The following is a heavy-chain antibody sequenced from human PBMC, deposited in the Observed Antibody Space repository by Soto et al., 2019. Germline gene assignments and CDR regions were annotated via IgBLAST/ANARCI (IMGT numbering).Heavy chain of an antibody. V-gene: IGHV4-39*01. Sequence: SETLSLTGTVSGDSISSSTYYWGWIRQPPGKGLEWIGSIYYSGSTNYNPSLKSRVTISVDTSKIQFSLKLSSVTAADTALYYCARQTQGCTAGSCYSAVDYWGPGTLVTVSS. CDR3: ARQTQGCTAGSCYSAVDY. D-gene: IGHD2-15*01. CDR2: IYYSGST. J-gene: IGHJ4*02. CDR1: GDSISSSTYY.